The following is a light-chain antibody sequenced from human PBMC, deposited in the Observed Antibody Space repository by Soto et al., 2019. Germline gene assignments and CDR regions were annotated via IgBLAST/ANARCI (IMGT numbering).Light chain of an antibody. Sequence: EIVMTQSPATLSVSPGESGTLSCRASQSVSSNLAWYQQKPGQAPRLLIYGASTRATGIPARFSGSGSGTEFTLTISSLQSEDFAVYYCQQYNNWPRTFGQGTKVDI. J-gene: IGKJ1*01. CDR2: GAS. CDR3: QQYNNWPRT. CDR1: QSVSSN. V-gene: IGKV3-15*01.